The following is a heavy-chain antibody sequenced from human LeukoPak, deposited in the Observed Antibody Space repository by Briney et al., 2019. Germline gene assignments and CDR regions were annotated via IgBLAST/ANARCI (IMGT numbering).Heavy chain of an antibody. CDR3: AKDGDDCTDY. CDR2: IRYDGGET. CDR1: GFTFNRRG. V-gene: IGHV3-30*02. Sequence: GSLRLSCAASGFTFNRRGMHWVRQAPGKGLEGGAFIRYDGGETFYADFVKGRFTISRDNSKNTLYLQLNTLRPEDTALYYCAKDGDDCTDYRGPGKVVTVSS. J-gene: IGHJ4*02. D-gene: IGHD2-21*01.